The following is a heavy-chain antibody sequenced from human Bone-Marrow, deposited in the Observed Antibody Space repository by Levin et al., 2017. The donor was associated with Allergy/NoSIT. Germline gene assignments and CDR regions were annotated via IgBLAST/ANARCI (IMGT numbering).Heavy chain of an antibody. CDR1: GGSFSGYY. CDR3: ARSVAGLDY. J-gene: IGHJ4*02. D-gene: IGHD6-19*01. CDR2: INHSGST. V-gene: IGHV4-34*01. Sequence: SQTLSLTCAVYGGSFSGYYWSWIRQPPGKGLEWIGEINHSGSTNYNPSLKSRVTISVDTSKNQFSLKLSSVTAADTAVYYCARSVAGLDYWGQGTLVTVSS.